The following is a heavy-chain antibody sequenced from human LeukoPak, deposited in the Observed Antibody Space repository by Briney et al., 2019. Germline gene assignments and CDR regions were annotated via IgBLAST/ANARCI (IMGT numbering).Heavy chain of an antibody. J-gene: IGHJ5*02. D-gene: IGHD6-19*01. CDR1: GGSFSGYY. V-gene: IGHV4-34*01. Sequence: SETLSLTCAVYGGSFSGYYWSWIRQPPGKGLEWIGEINHSGSTNYNPSLKSRVTISVDTSKNQFSLKLSSVTAADTAVYYCARRYSSGWYLGCWFDPWGQGTLVTVSS. CDR3: ARRYSSGWYLGCWFDP. CDR2: INHSGST.